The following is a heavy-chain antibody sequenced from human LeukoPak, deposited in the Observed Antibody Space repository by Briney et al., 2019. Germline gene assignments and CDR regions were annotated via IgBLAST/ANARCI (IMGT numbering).Heavy chain of an antibody. CDR3: ARNRDGYNSFDY. Sequence: KASETLSLTCIVSGGSISSSIYYWAWVRQPPGKGLEWIGSIYYSGSTYYNPSLRSRVTISVDTSKNHFSLKLSSVTAADTAVYYCARNRDGYNSFDYWGQGTLVTVSS. CDR1: GGSISSSIYY. V-gene: IGHV4-39*07. J-gene: IGHJ4*02. CDR2: IYYSGST. D-gene: IGHD5-24*01.